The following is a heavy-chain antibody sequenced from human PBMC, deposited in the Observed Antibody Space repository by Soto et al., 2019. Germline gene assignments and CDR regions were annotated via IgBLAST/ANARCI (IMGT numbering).Heavy chain of an antibody. CDR2: IKHSGST. CDR1: GGSFSGYY. J-gene: IGHJ4*02. D-gene: IGHD3-10*01. CDR3: ARLIWFGELPPDY. Sequence: QVQLQQWGAGLLKPSETLSLTCAVYGGSFSGYYWRWIRQHPGKGLAWIGAIKHSGSTNYNPSPKSRVTISVDTAMTQCFLKLSSVTAADTAVYCCARLIWFGELPPDYWGQGTLVTVSS. V-gene: IGHV4-34*01.